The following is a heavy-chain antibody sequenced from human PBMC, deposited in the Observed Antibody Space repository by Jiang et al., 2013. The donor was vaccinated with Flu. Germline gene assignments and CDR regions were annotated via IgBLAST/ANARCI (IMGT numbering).Heavy chain of an antibody. CDR3: ARGYYYFDY. J-gene: IGHJ4*02. D-gene: IGHD1-26*01. V-gene: IGHV5-51*01. Sequence: RQMPGKGLESMGIIYPGDSDTKYSPSFQGQVTISADRSISTAYLQWSSLKASDTAMYYCARGYYYFDYWGQGTLVTVSS. CDR2: IYPGDSDT.